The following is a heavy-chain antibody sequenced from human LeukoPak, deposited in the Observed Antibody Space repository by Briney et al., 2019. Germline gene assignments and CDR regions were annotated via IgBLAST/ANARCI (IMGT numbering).Heavy chain of an antibody. J-gene: IGHJ6*03. CDR3: ARDGLASSWYPYYYYMDV. D-gene: IGHD6-13*01. CDR2: IHPNSGGT. CDR1: GYTFTGYY. V-gene: IGHV1-2*02. Sequence: GASVKVSCKASGYTFTGYYMHWVRQAPGQGLEWMGWIHPNSGGTNYAQKFQGRVTMTRDTSISTAYMELSRLRSDDTAVYYCARDGLASSWYPYYYYMDVWGKGTTVTVSS.